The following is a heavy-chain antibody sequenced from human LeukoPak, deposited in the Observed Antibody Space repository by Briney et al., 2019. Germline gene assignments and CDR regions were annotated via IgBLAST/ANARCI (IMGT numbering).Heavy chain of an antibody. CDR3: ARRSYCGGDCHEPRYYYGMDV. D-gene: IGHD2-21*02. CDR2: INSDGSST. J-gene: IGHJ6*02. V-gene: IGHV3-74*01. Sequence: PGGSLRLSCAVSGFTFSSYWMHWVRQVPGKGLVCVSRINSDGSSTNYADSVKGRVTISRDNAKNTLYLQMNSLRAEDTAVYYCARRSYCGGDCHEPRYYYGMDVWGQGTTVTVSS. CDR1: GFTFSSYW.